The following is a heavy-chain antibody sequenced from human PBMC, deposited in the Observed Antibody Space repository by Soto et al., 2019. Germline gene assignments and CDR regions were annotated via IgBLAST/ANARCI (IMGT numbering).Heavy chain of an antibody. CDR3: AREGSVAGTSLIDY. CDR2: IWHDGSEK. D-gene: IGHD6-19*01. Sequence: QAPGKGLGWVAVIWHDGSEKYYADSVKGRFSISRDNSKNTLYLQMSSLSVDDTAVYYCAREGSVAGTSLIDYWGRGALVTVSS. J-gene: IGHJ4*02. V-gene: IGHV3-33*01.